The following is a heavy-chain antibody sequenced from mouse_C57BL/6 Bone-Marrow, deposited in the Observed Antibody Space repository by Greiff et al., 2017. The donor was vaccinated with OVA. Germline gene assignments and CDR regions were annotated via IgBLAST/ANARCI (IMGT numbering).Heavy chain of an antibody. J-gene: IGHJ2*01. CDR2: INPGSGGT. CDR1: GYAFTNYL. CDR3: ARSSSYLYYFDY. V-gene: IGHV1-54*01. D-gene: IGHD1-1*01. Sequence: VHLVESGAELVRPGTSVKVSCKASGYAFTNYLIEWVKQRPGQGLEWIGVINPGSGGTNYNEKFKGKATLTADKSSSTAYMQLSSLTSEDSAVYFCARSSSYLYYFDYWGQGTTLTVSS.